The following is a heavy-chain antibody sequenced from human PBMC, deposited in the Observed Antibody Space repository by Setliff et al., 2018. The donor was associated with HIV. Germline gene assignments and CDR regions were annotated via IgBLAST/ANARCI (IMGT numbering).Heavy chain of an antibody. CDR3: ARSSRVNCGGDCYLFVY. D-gene: IGHD2-21*02. J-gene: IGHJ4*02. V-gene: IGHV4-4*07. CDR1: GGSISNYY. Sequence: SETLSLTCTVSGGSISNYYWSWIRQPAGKGLEWIGRIQTSGRTNNNPSLKSRVTMSVDTSKNQFSLILTSVTAADTAVYYCARSSRVNCGGDCYLFVYWGQGTPVTAPQ. CDR2: IQTSGRT.